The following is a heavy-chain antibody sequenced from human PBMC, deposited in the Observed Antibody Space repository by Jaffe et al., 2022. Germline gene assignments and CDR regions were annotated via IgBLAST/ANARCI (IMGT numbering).Heavy chain of an antibody. D-gene: IGHD3-3*01. CDR2: IRYDGSNK. CDR3: AKDRTRPYYDFWSGYWGLDY. J-gene: IGHJ4*02. V-gene: IGHV3-30*02. Sequence: QVQLVESGGGVVQPGGSLRLSCAASGFTFSSYGMHWVRQAPGKGLEWVAFIRYDGSNKYYADSVKGRFTISRDNSKNTLYLQMNSLRAEDTAVYYCAKDRTRPYYDFWSGYWGLDYWGQGTLVTVSS. CDR1: GFTFSSYG.